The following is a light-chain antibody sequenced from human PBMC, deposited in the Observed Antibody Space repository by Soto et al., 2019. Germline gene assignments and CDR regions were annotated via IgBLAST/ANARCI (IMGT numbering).Light chain of an antibody. CDR1: QSIRTD. CDR2: DVS. V-gene: IGKV3D-15*01. CDR3: QQYNNWPPWT. J-gene: IGKJ1*01. Sequence: DIVMTQSPATLSVSPGERATLSCRASQSIRTDLAWYQQKSGQGPRLLIYDVSTRATGIPARFSGSGSGTEFTLTISSLQSEDFAGYYCQQYNNWPPWTFGQGTKVEIK.